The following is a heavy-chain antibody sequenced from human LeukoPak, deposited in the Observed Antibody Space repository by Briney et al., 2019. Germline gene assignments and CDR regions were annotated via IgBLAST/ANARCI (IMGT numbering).Heavy chain of an antibody. Sequence: PGGSLRLSCAASGFTFSNAWMSWVRQAPGEGLEWVSAISGSGGSTYYADSVKGRFTISRDNSKNTLYLQMNSLRAEDTAVYYCAKASYYYDSSGYYYFDYWGQGTLVTVSS. CDR3: AKASYYYDSSGYYYFDY. J-gene: IGHJ4*02. CDR1: GFTFSNAW. D-gene: IGHD3-22*01. V-gene: IGHV3-23*01. CDR2: ISGSGGST.